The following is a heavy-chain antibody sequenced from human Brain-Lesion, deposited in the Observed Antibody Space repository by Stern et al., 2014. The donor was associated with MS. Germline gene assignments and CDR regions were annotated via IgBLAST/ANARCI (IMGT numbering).Heavy chain of an antibody. D-gene: IGHD1-26*01. CDR1: GYTLTELS. CDR2: FDPEDGET. Sequence: QLVQSGGEVKKPGASVKVSCKVSGYTLTELSMHWVRQAPRKGLEWMGGFDPEDGETIYAQKFQGRVTMTEDTSTDTAYMELSSLISEDTAVYYCATLSPGAGGNYYRHFDYWGQGTLVTVSS. CDR3: ATLSPGAGGNYYRHFDY. J-gene: IGHJ4*02. V-gene: IGHV1-24*01.